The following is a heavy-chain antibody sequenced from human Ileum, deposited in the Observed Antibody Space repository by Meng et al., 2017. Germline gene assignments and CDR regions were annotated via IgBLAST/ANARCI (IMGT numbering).Heavy chain of an antibody. CDR1: GFIFSTYA. Sequence: QGWLVESGGGVVQPGRSLRLSCTASGFIFSTYAMHWVRQAPGKGLEWVALISYDGTNEHYADSVKGQFTISRDNSKNTLYLQMNSLRIEDTALYYCARGLGRNSWSFDYWGQGTLVTVSS. J-gene: IGHJ4*02. V-gene: IGHV3-30*04. CDR2: ISYDGTNE. D-gene: IGHD6-13*01. CDR3: ARGLGRNSWSFDY.